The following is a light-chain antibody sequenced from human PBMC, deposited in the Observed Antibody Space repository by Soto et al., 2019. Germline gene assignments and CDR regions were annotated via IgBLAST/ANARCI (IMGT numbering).Light chain of an antibody. J-gene: IGKJ2*01. CDR1: QSLLNVNGLHH. Sequence: DIVMTQSPLSLPVTPGEPASISCRTSQSLLNVNGLHHLDWYLQKPGQSPQLVIRLASSRASGVPDRFSGSGSGTDFTLKISRVEAEDVGIYYCMQSLQTPYTFGQGTKLEIK. CDR3: MQSLQTPYT. V-gene: IGKV2-28*01. CDR2: LAS.